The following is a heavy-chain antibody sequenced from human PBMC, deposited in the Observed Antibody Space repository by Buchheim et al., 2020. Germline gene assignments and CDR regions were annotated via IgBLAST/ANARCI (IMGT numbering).Heavy chain of an antibody. CDR1: GYTFTSYD. J-gene: IGHJ6*03. D-gene: IGHD6-19*01. CDR3: ARAGRAVAGLNYYYYYYMDV. CDR2: MNPNSGNT. V-gene: IGHV1-8*01. Sequence: QVQLVQSGAEVKKPGASVKVSCKASGYTFTSYDINWVRQATGQGLEWMGWMNPNSGNTGYAQKCQGRVTMTRKTSISTAYMELSSLRSEDTAVYYCARAGRAVAGLNYYYYYYMDVWGKGTT.